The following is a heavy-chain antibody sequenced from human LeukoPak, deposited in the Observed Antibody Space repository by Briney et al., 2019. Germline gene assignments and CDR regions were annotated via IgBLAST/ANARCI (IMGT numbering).Heavy chain of an antibody. J-gene: IGHJ4*02. CDR1: GGTFSSYA. V-gene: IGHV1-69*05. Sequence: PLASVKVSCKASGGTFSSYAISWVRQAPGQGLEWMGGIIPIFGTANYAQKVQGRVTITTDESTSTAYMELSSLRSEDTAVYYCARAAPKGYYFDYWGQGTLVTVSS. CDR2: IIPIFGTA. CDR3: ARAAPKGYYFDY.